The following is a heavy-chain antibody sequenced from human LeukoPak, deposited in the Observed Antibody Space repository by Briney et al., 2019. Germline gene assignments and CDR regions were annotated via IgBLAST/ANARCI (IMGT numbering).Heavy chain of an antibody. CDR2: INWNGGST. Sequence: GGSLRLSCAASGFTFDDYGMSWVRQAPGKGLEWVSGINWNGGSTGYADSVKGRFTISRDNAKISLYLQMKSLRADDTALYYCARNGPENSRTYSHFDYWGLGTLVTVSS. CDR1: GFTFDDYG. V-gene: IGHV3-20*04. J-gene: IGHJ4*02. CDR3: ARNGPENSRTYSHFDY. D-gene: IGHD1-26*01.